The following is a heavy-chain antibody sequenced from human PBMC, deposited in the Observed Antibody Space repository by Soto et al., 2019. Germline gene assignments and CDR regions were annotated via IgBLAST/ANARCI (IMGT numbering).Heavy chain of an antibody. CDR2: ISGSGGST. CDR1: GFTFSSYA. J-gene: IGHJ1*01. Sequence: EVQLLESGGGLVQPGGSLRLSCAASGFTFSSYAMSWVRQAPGKGLEWVSGISGSGGSTYYADSVKGRFTISRDNSKNTLYLQMNSLRAEDTAVYYCATHASTDPIYDILDPMDYFQHWGQGTLVTVSS. D-gene: IGHD3-9*01. CDR3: ATHASTDPIYDILDPMDYFQH. V-gene: IGHV3-23*01.